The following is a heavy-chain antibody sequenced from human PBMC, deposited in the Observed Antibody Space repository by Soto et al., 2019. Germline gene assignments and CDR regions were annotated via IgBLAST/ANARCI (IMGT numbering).Heavy chain of an antibody. V-gene: IGHV3-15*07. CDR2: IKSKTDGGTT. CDR3: TTIYDYDSSGYYYPLDY. CDR1: GFTFSNAW. J-gene: IGHJ4*02. Sequence: GGSLRLSCAASGFTFSNAWMNWVRQAPGKGLEWVGRIKSKTDGGTTDYAAPVKGRFTISRDDSKNTLYLQMNSLKTEDTAVYYCTTIYDYDSSGYYYPLDYWGQGTLVTVSS. D-gene: IGHD3-22*01.